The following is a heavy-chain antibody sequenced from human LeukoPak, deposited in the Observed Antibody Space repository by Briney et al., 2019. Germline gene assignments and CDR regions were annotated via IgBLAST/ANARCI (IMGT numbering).Heavy chain of an antibody. CDR3: ARFLRDGSGYLYFDY. CDR1: GGSISSYY. Sequence: PSETLSLTCTVSGGSISSYYWSWIRQPPGKGLEWIGYIYYSGSTNYNPSLKSRVTISVDTSKNQFSLKLSSVTAADTAVYYCARFLRDGSGYLYFDYWGRGTLVTVSS. CDR2: IYYSGST. J-gene: IGHJ4*02. V-gene: IGHV4-59*08. D-gene: IGHD3-22*01.